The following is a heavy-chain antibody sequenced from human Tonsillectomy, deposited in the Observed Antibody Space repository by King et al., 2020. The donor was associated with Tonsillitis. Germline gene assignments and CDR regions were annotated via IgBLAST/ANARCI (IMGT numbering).Heavy chain of an antibody. V-gene: IGHV3-33*08. CDR2: TWYDGRNK. Sequence: VQLVESGGGVVQPGRSLRLSCAASGLTFSSYGMHWVRQAPGKGLEWVAVTWYDGRNKYYADSTEGRFTIARDNSKNTLYLQMNSLRAEDTALYYCARAMYSSGWTLDYWGQGTLVTVSS. CDR3: ARAMYSSGWTLDY. D-gene: IGHD6-19*01. J-gene: IGHJ4*02. CDR1: GLTFSSYG.